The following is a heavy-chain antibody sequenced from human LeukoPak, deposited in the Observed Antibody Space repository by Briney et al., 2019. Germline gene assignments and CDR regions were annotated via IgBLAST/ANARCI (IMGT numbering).Heavy chain of an antibody. CDR2: INTNTGNP. J-gene: IGHJ5*02. V-gene: IGHV7-4-1*02. CDR3: ARGGSSGWYSWFDP. D-gene: IGHD6-19*01. Sequence: GASVKVSCKASGYTFTSYAMNWVRQAPGQGLEWMGWINTNTGNPTYAQGFTGRFVFSLDTSVSTAYLQISSLKAEDTAVYYCARGGSSGWYSWFDPWGQGTLVTVSS. CDR1: GYTFTSYA.